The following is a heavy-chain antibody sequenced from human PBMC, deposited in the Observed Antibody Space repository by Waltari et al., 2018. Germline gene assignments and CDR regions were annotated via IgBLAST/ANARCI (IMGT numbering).Heavy chain of an antibody. CDR1: VGSIRSSSYY. J-gene: IGHJ3*02. D-gene: IGHD5-18*01. Sequence: QLQLQESGPGPVKPSETLSPTCTISVGSIRSSSYYWGWIRQPQGKGLEWIGSLYYSGSTYYNPSLKSRVTISVDTSKNQFSLKLSSVTAADTAVYYCARQTWIQLWLYAFDIWGQGTMVTVSS. V-gene: IGHV4-39*01. CDR3: ARQTWIQLWLYAFDI. CDR2: LYYSGST.